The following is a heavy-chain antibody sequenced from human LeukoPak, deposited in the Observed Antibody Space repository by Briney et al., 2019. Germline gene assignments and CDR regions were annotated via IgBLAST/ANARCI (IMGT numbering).Heavy chain of an antibody. V-gene: IGHV3-30*02. J-gene: IGHJ4*02. CDR2: IRYDGSNK. Sequence: PGGSLRLSCAASRFTFNDYGMHWVRHAPGKGLEWVAFIRYDGSNKYYADSVKGRFTISRDNSKNTLYLQMNSMRADDTAVYYCAKDQTRYCSSISCSGGFDSWGQGTPVTVSS. CDR3: AKDQTRYCSSISCSGGFDS. D-gene: IGHD2-2*01. CDR1: RFTFNDYG.